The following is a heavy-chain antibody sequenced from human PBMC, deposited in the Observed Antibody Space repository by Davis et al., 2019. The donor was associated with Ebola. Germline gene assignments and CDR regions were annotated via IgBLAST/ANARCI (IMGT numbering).Heavy chain of an antibody. CDR1: GYSFSSYW. J-gene: IGHJ4*02. CDR2: IYPGDSDT. V-gene: IGHV5-51*01. Sequence: KVSCKGSGYSFSSYWIAWVRQMPGKGLEWMGIIYPGDSDTRYSPSFEGQVTISVDRSITTAYLQWSSLRASDTAIYYCARQESLYGSSDYWGQGTLVTVSS. D-gene: IGHD3-22*01. CDR3: ARQESLYGSSDY.